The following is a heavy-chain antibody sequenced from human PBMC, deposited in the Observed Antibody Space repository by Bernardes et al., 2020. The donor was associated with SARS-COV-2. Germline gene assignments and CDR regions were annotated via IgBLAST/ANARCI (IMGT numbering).Heavy chain of an antibody. Sequence: GGSLRLSCAASGFTFSSSVMNWVRQAPGKGLEWVSYISTGGSTKYYADSVKDRFTISRDNAKNSLYLQMNSLRAEDTAVYYCAREYTYGFDSWGQGTLVTVSS. V-gene: IGHV3-48*03. D-gene: IGHD5-18*01. J-gene: IGHJ4*02. CDR3: AREYTYGFDS. CDR1: GFTFSSSV. CDR2: ISTGGSTK.